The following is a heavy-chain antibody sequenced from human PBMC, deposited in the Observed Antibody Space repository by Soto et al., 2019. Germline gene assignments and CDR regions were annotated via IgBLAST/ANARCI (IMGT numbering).Heavy chain of an antibody. CDR3: ARREIQGPIDY. V-gene: IGHV4-28*01. J-gene: IGHJ4*02. CDR2: IYYSGAT. D-gene: IGHD1-26*01. CDR1: GYSISSSNW. Sequence: SETLSLTCAVSGYSISSSNWWGWIRQPPGKGLEWIGYIYYSGATYYNPSLKSRVTMSVDTSKNQFSLKLTSVTAVDTAVYYCARREIQGPIDYWGQGTLVTVSS.